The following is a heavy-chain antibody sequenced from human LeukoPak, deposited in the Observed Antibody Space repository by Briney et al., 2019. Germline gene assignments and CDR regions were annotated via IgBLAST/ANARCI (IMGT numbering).Heavy chain of an antibody. CDR1: GFTFSSYA. J-gene: IGHJ4*02. D-gene: IGHD6-19*01. CDR2: ISGSGGST. Sequence: GGSLRLSCAASGFTFSSYAMSWVRQAPGKGLEWVSAISGSGGSTYYADSVKGRFTISRDNSNNTLYLQMNSLRAEDTAVYYCAKAVAVAGRSPFDYWGQGTLVTVSS. V-gene: IGHV3-23*01. CDR3: AKAVAVAGRSPFDY.